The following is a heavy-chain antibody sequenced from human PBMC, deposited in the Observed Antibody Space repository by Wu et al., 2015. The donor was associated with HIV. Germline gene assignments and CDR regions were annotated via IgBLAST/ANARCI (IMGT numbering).Heavy chain of an antibody. D-gene: IGHD4-23*01. CDR1: GYSFTAHY. CDR3: VTVSKWELLNSRGYYFDF. CDR2: IRPDSGAT. V-gene: IGHV1-2*02. Sequence: QVQLVQSGAEVTKPGASVRVSCQTSGYSFTAHYIHWVRQAPGQGLEWMGWIRPDSGATNYAEKFEDRVTMTRDASISTAYMQLNRLRSDDTAVYFCVTVSKWELLNSRGYYFDFWGQGTLVTVSS. J-gene: IGHJ4*02.